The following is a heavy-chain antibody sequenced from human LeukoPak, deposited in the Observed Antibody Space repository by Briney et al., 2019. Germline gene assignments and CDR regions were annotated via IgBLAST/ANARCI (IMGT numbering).Heavy chain of an antibody. CDR1: GYTSTGYY. D-gene: IGHD5-24*01. Sequence: ASVKVSCKASGYTSTGYYMHWVRQAPGQGLEWMGWINPNSGGTNYAQKFQGRVTMTRDTSISTAYMELSRLRSDDTAVYYCARAQLLLSDFDIWGQGTMVTVSS. J-gene: IGHJ3*02. CDR2: INPNSGGT. CDR3: ARAQLLLSDFDI. V-gene: IGHV1-2*02.